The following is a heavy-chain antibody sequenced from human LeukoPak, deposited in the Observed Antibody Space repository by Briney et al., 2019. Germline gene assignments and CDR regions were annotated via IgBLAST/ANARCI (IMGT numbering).Heavy chain of an antibody. CDR1: GGSISSSSYY. D-gene: IGHD3-10*01. J-gene: IGHJ6*02. CDR2: IYYSGST. Sequence: PSETLSLTCTVSGGSISSSSYYWGWIRQPPGKGLEWIGSIYYSGSTYYNPSLKSRVTISVDTSKNQFSLKLSSVTAADTAVYYCARDSAKPGMDVWGQGTTVTVSS. CDR3: ARDSAKPGMDV. V-gene: IGHV4-39*07.